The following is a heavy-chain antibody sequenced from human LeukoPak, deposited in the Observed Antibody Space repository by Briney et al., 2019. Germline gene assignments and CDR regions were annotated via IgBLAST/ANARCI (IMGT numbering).Heavy chain of an antibody. J-gene: IGHJ4*02. D-gene: IGHD6-19*01. CDR2: ISYDGSSH. Sequence: GGSLRLSCAASGFNFNDYAMHWVRQAPGKGLDWVATISYDGSSHFLADSVKGRFTISRDTSKNTVFLRMNSLRVEDTAMYYCASWEGIAVSGHFDHWAQGTLVTVSS. V-gene: IGHV3-30*03. CDR3: ASWEGIAVSGHFDH. CDR1: GFNFNDYA.